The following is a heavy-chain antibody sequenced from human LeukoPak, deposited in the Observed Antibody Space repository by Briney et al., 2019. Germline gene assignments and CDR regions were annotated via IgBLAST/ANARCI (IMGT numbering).Heavy chain of an antibody. V-gene: IGHV4-4*07. Sequence: SETLSLTCSVSGVSVSDAYWSWMRQPAGKGLEWIGRIYISGNTNPNPSLKSRVTMSLDASKNQFSLKLSSVTAADTAVYYCARGGSHEPHDYWGQGTLVTVSS. J-gene: IGHJ4*02. CDR1: GVSVSDAY. CDR2: IYISGNT. D-gene: IGHD1-14*01. CDR3: ARGGSHEPHDY.